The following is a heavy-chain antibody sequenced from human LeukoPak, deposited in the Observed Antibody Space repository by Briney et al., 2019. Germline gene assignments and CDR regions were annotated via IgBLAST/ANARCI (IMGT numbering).Heavy chain of an antibody. Sequence: ASVKVSCKASGYTFTGYYMHWVRQAPGQGLEWMGRINPNSGGTNYAQMFQARATMTRAPSTSPAKMELSSLRSDDTAVYYCARIGRWLQLREGGFVDYWGQGTLVTVSS. CDR2: INPNSGGT. J-gene: IGHJ4*02. D-gene: IGHD5-24*01. CDR1: GYTFTGYY. V-gene: IGHV1-2*06. CDR3: ARIGRWLQLREGGFVDY.